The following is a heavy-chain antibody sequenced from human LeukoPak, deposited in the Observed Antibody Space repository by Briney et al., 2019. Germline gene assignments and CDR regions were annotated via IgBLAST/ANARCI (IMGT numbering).Heavy chain of an antibody. CDR2: IRSKAYGGTT. V-gene: IGHV3-49*04. D-gene: IGHD2-2*01. CDR1: GFTFGDYA. CDR3: TRDSFQGPAAIWLFDY. Sequence: PPGGSLRLSCTASGFTFGDYAMSWVRQAPGKGLEWVGFIRSKAYGGTTEYAASVKGRFTISRDDSKSIAYLQMNSLKTEDTAVYYCTRDSFQGPAAIWLFDYWGQGTLVTVSS. J-gene: IGHJ4*02.